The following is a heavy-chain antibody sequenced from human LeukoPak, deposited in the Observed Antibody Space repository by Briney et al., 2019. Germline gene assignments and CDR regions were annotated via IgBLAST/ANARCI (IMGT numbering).Heavy chain of an antibody. CDR1: GGSISSGGYY. V-gene: IGHV4-31*03. CDR3: ARGIKFGWELLRSHDAFDI. D-gene: IGHD1-26*01. J-gene: IGHJ3*02. Sequence: SQTLSLTCTVSGGSISSGGYYWRWIRQHPGKGLEWIGYIYYSGSTYSNPSLKSRVTISVDTSKNQFSLKLSSVTAADTAVYYCARGIKFGWELLRSHDAFDIWGQGTMVTVSS. CDR2: IYYSGST.